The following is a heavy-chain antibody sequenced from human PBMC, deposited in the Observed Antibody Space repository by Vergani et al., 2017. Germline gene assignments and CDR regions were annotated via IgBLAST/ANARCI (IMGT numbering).Heavy chain of an antibody. CDR1: GFTFSSYE. CDR2: ISSSGSTI. CDR3: ARDFPGSSSWMRPFDY. Sequence: EVQLLESGGGLVQPGGSLRLSCAASGFTFSSYEMNWVRQAPGKGLEWVSYISSSGSTIYYADSVKGRFTISRDNAKNSLYLQMNSLRAEDTAVYYCARDFPGSSSWMRPFDYWGQGTLVTVSS. V-gene: IGHV3-48*03. J-gene: IGHJ4*02. D-gene: IGHD6-13*01.